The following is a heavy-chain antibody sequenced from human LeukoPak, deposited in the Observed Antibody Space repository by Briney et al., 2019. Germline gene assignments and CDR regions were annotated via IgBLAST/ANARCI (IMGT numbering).Heavy chain of an antibody. CDR3: ARDGMVRGVMGY. CDR2: ISSSSSYI. D-gene: IGHD3-10*01. J-gene: IGHJ4*02. V-gene: IGHV3-21*01. CDR1: GFTFSSYS. Sequence: GGSLRLSCAASGFTFSSYSMNWVRQAPGKGLEWVSSISSSSSYIYYADSVKGRFTISRDNAKNSLYLQMNSLRAEDTAVYYCARDGMVRGVMGYWSQGTLVTVSS.